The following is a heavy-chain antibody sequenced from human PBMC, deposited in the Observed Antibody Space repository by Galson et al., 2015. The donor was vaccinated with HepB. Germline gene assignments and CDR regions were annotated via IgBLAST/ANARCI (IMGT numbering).Heavy chain of an antibody. CDR1: GFTFSSYS. Sequence: SLRLSCATSGFTFSSYSMNWVRQAPGKGLEWVSSISSSSSYIYYEDSVKGRFAISRDNAKNSLYLQMNSLRAEDTAVYYCASVYCSSTSCYLSYFDYWGQGTLVTVSS. J-gene: IGHJ4*02. CDR2: ISSSSSYI. D-gene: IGHD2-2*01. CDR3: ASVYCSSTSCYLSYFDY. V-gene: IGHV3-21*01.